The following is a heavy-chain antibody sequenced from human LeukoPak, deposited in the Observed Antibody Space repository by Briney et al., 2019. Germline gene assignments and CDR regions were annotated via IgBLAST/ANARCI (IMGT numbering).Heavy chain of an antibody. CDR2: MNPNSGNT. CDR3: ARDRKWSGSYYDSGHDAFDI. Sequence: ASVKVSCKASGYTFTSYDINWVRQATGQGLEWMGWMNPNSGNTGYAQKFQGRVTMTRNTSISTAYMELSSLRSEDTAVYYCARDRKWSGSYYDSGHDAFDIWGQGTMVTVSS. J-gene: IGHJ3*02. D-gene: IGHD3-22*01. CDR1: GYTFTSYD. V-gene: IGHV1-8*01.